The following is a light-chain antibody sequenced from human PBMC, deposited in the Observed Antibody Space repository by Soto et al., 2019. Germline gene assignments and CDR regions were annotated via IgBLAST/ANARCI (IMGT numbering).Light chain of an antibody. CDR2: DGS. V-gene: IGKV3-11*01. CDR3: QQRTNWPLT. CDR1: QSVSNV. Sequence: EIVLTQSPATLSLSPGERATLSCRASQSVSNVLAWYQQKPGQAPRLLIYDGSNRATGIPVRFGGSGSGTDFTLTISSLEPEDFAVYYCQQRTNWPLTFGQGPRLEIK. J-gene: IGKJ5*01.